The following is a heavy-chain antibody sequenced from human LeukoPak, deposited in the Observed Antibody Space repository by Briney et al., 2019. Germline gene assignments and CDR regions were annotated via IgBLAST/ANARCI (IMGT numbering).Heavy chain of an antibody. D-gene: IGHD3-3*01. Sequence: ASVKVSCKASVYTFSGHGMTWVRQAPGQGLEWVGWISGGKGDTKYAQNLQGRVTMTTEANTAYMELRSLTSDDTAVYYCMRGTWGVVLDYWGQGTPVTVSS. V-gene: IGHV1-18*01. CDR1: VYTFSGHG. J-gene: IGHJ4*02. CDR3: MRGTWGVVLDY. CDR2: ISGGKGDT.